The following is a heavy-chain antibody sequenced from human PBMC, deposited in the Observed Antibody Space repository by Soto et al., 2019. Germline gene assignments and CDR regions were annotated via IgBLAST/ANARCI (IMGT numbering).Heavy chain of an antibody. V-gene: IGHV4-34*01. J-gene: IGHJ4*02. CDR3: ARGRNLPKLAPDY. D-gene: IGHD1-7*01. Sequence: PSETLSLTCAVYGGSFGIYYSRWIRQPPGKGLEWIGEINHSGSTNYNPSLKTRVTISVDASKNQFSLKLSSVTAADTAVYYCARGRNLPKLAPDYWGQGTLVTVSS. CDR1: GGSFGIYY. CDR2: INHSGST.